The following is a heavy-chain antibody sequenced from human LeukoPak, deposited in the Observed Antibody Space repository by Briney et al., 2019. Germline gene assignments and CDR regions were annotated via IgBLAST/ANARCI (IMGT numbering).Heavy chain of an antibody. Sequence: ASVKVSCRASGYTFTNYDINWVRQATGQGLEWMGWMKPNSGNTGYAQKFQARVTMTRNTSISTAYMELSSLRSEDTAVYYCARGGPSSSGFDYWGQGTLVTVSS. CDR3: ARGGPSSSGFDY. D-gene: IGHD6-6*01. CDR1: GYTFTNYD. V-gene: IGHV1-8*01. J-gene: IGHJ4*02. CDR2: MKPNSGNT.